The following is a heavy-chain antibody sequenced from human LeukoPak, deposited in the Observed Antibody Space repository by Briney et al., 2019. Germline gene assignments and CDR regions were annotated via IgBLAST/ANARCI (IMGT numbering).Heavy chain of an antibody. CDR3: ARGRRGYSYSRLDY. CDR1: GGSISSYY. CDR2: IYYSGST. Sequence: PSETLSLTCTVSGGSISSYYWSWIRQPPGKGLEWIGCIYYSGSTKYNPSLKSRVTISVDTSKNQFSLKLSSVTAADTAVYYCARGRRGYSYSRLDYWGQGTLVTVSS. D-gene: IGHD5-18*01. V-gene: IGHV4-59*12. J-gene: IGHJ4*02.